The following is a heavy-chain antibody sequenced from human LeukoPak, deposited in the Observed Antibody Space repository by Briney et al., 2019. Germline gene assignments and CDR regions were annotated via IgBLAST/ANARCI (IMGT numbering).Heavy chain of an antibody. V-gene: IGHV4-34*01. Sequence: PSETLSLTCAVYGGSFSGYYWSWIRQPPGKGLEWIGEINHSGSTNYNPSLKSRVTISVDTSKNQFSLKLSSVTAADTAVYYCAGGVRATMVRGVHFDYWGQGTLVTVSS. CDR1: GGSFSGYY. CDR3: AGGVRATMVRGVHFDY. CDR2: INHSGST. J-gene: IGHJ4*02. D-gene: IGHD3-10*01.